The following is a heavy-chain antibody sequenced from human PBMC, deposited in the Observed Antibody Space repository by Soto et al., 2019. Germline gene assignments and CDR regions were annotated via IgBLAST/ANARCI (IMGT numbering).Heavy chain of an antibody. CDR1: GFTFNLYG. Sequence: PGGSLRLSCAASGFTFNLYGMHWVRQAPGKGLEWVAAIAKDGSDIHYIDSVRGRFTISRDNSENTLYLQMDSLRGDDSAVYYCARAAAYDRSGYYYYFEYWGHGTQVT. J-gene: IGHJ4*01. CDR3: ARAAAYDRSGYYYYFEY. D-gene: IGHD3-22*01. CDR2: IAKDGSDI. V-gene: IGHV3-30*03.